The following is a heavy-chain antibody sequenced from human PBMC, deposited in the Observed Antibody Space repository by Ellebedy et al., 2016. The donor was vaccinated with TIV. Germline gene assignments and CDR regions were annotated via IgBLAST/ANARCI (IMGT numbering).Heavy chain of an antibody. CDR1: GGSVSSANYY. D-gene: IGHD6-19*01. CDR3: ARDRSGWSGWVDAFDV. V-gene: IGHV4-61*01. CDR2: IYYSGST. J-gene: IGHJ3*01. Sequence: GSLRLXCSVSGGSVSSANYYWSWIRQPPGKGLEWIGYIYYSGSTYYNSSLRSRVTISVDTSKKQFSLRLRSVTAADTAMYYCARDRSGWSGWVDAFDVWGQGIMVTVSS.